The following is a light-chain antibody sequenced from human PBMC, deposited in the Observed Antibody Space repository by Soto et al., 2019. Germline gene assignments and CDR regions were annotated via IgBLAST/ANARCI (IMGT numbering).Light chain of an antibody. J-gene: IGLJ1*01. CDR2: EVS. Sequence: QSVLTQPASVSGSPGQTITISCTGTRTDIGGYNLVSWYQHHPGKAPKLLIHEVSNRPSGISNRFSGSKSDNMASLTISGLRADEEADYYCSAYSDGTSLLVFGSGTKVTVL. CDR1: RTDIGGYNL. V-gene: IGLV2-14*01. CDR3: SAYSDGTSLLV.